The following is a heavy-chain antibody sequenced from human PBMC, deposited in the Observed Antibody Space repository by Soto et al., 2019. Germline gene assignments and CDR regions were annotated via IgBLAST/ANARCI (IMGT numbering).Heavy chain of an antibody. CDR2: IWYDGRNK. CDR1: GFTFSSYG. Sequence: QVQLVESGGGVVQPGRSLRLSCAASGFTFSSYGMHWVRQAPGKGLEWVAVIWYDGRNKYYADSVKGRFTISRDNSKNTLYLQMNSLRAEDTAVYYCAREDITMVRGVLPLPMDVWGQGTTVTVSS. V-gene: IGHV3-33*01. J-gene: IGHJ6*02. D-gene: IGHD3-10*01. CDR3: AREDITMVRGVLPLPMDV.